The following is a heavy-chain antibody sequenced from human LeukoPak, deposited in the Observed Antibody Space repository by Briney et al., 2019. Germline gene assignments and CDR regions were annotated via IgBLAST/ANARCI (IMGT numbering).Heavy chain of an antibody. CDR2: IKKDGSEK. CDR1: GFSFSGDW. V-gene: IGHV3-7*04. Sequence: GGSPRLSCAASGFSFSGDWMTWARQAPGKGLEWVANIKKDGSEKYYVDSVKGRFTISRDNAKNSLYLQMHSLRVEDTALYYCARGYGLDVWGQGTTVTVSS. CDR3: ARGYGLDV. J-gene: IGHJ6*02.